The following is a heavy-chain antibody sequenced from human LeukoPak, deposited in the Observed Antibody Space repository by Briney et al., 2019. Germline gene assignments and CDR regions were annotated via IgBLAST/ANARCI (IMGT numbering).Heavy chain of an antibody. CDR2: ISYDGSNK. V-gene: IGHV3-30*03. CDR1: GFTFSNYG. CDR3: ARDYYDSSGYARFDY. D-gene: IGHD3-22*01. Sequence: GRSLRLSCAASGFTFSNYGMHWVRQAPGKGLEWVAIISYDGSNKYYADSVKGRFTISRDNSKNTLYLQMNSLRAEDTAVYYCARDYYDSSGYARFDYWGQGTLVTVSS. J-gene: IGHJ4*02.